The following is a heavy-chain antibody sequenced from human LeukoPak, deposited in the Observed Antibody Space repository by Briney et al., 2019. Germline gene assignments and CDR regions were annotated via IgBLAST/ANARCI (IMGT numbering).Heavy chain of an antibody. CDR2: IYYSGST. CDR1: GGSISSYY. D-gene: IGHD1-26*01. Sequence: SETLSLTCTVSGGSISSYYWSWIRQPPGKGLEWIGYIYYSGSTNYNPSLKSRVTISVDTSKNQFSLKLSSVTAADTAVYYCASISGSLGVVDYWGQGTLVTVSS. CDR3: ASISGSLGVVDY. V-gene: IGHV4-59*08. J-gene: IGHJ4*02.